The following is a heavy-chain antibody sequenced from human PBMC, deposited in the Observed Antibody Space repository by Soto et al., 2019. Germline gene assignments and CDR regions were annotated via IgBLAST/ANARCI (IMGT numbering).Heavy chain of an antibody. J-gene: IGHJ4*02. Sequence: QVQLQESGPGLVKPSETLSLTCTVSGDSVNTGTYDWSWIRQPPGRALEWIGYFYYGGSTNYNPSLKSRVTISVDTSKNHYSLRLTSVTAGDTAVYYCATGRFYYGSEYWGQGSLVTVSS. CDR3: ATGRFYYGSEY. V-gene: IGHV4-61*03. CDR2: FYYGGST. D-gene: IGHD3-10*01. CDR1: GDSVNTGTYD.